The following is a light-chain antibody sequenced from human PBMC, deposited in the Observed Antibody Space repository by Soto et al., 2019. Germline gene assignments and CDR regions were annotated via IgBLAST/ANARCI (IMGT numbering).Light chain of an antibody. J-gene: IGKJ1*01. Sequence: EIVMTQSPATLSLSPGERATLSCRASESVSTNLAWYQQKAGQAPRLLIYGASTRATGIPARFSGSVSVTEFTLTIISLQSEDFEVYHCQQYSIWRTFGQGTKVDIK. CDR2: GAS. CDR3: QQYSIWRT. CDR1: ESVSTN. V-gene: IGKV3-15*01.